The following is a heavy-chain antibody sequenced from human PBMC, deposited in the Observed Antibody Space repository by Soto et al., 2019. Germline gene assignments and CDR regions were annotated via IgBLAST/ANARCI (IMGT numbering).Heavy chain of an antibody. Sequence: GGSLRLSCAASGFSFSSYWMHWLRQVPGKGLVWVSRINGDGDYTNYADSVKGRFTISRDNAKNTLYLQMNSLRAEDTAVYYCAKERGGYSSDFWGQGTLVTVSS. CDR2: INGDGDYT. V-gene: IGHV3-74*01. CDR3: AKERGGYSSDF. CDR1: GFSFSSYW. D-gene: IGHD2-15*01. J-gene: IGHJ4*02.